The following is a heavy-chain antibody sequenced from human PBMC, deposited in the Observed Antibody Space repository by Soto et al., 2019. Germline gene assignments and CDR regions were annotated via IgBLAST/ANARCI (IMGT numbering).Heavy chain of an antibody. CDR3: ARGRRTAVTIDY. CDR1: GGSISGYY. J-gene: IGHJ4*02. CDR2: ISYSGST. D-gene: IGHD4-17*01. V-gene: IGHV4-59*12. Sequence: PSETLSLTCTVSGGSISGYYWSWIRQSPEKGLEYIGYISYSGSTNYNPSLKSRVTISVDTSKNQFSLKLSSVTAADTAVYYCARGRRTAVTIDYWGQGTLVTVSS.